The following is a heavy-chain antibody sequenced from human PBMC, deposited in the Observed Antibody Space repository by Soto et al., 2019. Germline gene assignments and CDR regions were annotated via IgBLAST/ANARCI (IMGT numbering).Heavy chain of an antibody. Sequence: SETLSLTCAVYGGSFSGYYWSWIRQPPGKGLEWIGEINHSGSTNYNPSLKSRVTISVDTSKNQFSLKLSSVTAADTAVYYCARDGDTMVRGVMGEIDYWGQGTLVTVSS. CDR1: GGSFSGYY. CDR3: ARDGDTMVRGVMGEIDY. D-gene: IGHD3-10*01. CDR2: INHSGST. V-gene: IGHV4-34*01. J-gene: IGHJ4*02.